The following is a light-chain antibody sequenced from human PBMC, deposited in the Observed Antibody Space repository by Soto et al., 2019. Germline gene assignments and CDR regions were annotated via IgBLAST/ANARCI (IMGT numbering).Light chain of an antibody. V-gene: IGKV3-15*01. Sequence: EVVMTQSPATLSVSPGGGATLSFRASQGIGNTLAWYQQKPGQTPRLLIYAASIRATGVPARFSGSGSGTDFTLTINSLQSEEFAVYYCQHYVNWPLTVGGGTKVDIK. CDR2: AAS. J-gene: IGKJ4*01. CDR3: QHYVNWPLT. CDR1: QGIGNT.